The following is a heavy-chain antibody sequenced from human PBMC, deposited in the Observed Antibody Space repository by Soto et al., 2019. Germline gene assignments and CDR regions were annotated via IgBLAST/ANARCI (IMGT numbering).Heavy chain of an antibody. CDR2: ISSSSSYI. J-gene: IGHJ6*02. CDR1: GFTFSSYS. D-gene: IGHD3-3*01. Sequence: SLRLSCAASGFTFSSYSMNWVRQAPGKGLEWVSSISSSSSYIYYADSVKGRFTISRDNAKNSLYLQMNSLRAEDTAVYYCARLYFWSGYVNYYYYYGMDVWGQGTTVTVSS. V-gene: IGHV3-21*01. CDR3: ARLYFWSGYVNYYYYYGMDV.